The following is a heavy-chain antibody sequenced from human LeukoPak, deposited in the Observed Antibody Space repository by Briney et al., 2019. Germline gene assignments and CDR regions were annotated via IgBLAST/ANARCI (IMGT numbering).Heavy chain of an antibody. J-gene: IGHJ3*02. CDR1: GFTISSYS. Sequence: PGGYLTLYCAASGFTISSYSMNWVRQAPGKGLEWVSSISSSSSYIYYADSVKGRFTISRDNAKNSLYLQMNSLRAEGTAVYYCARGYYGSGTSEDAFDIWGQGTMVTVFS. CDR2: ISSSSSYI. V-gene: IGHV3-21*01. CDR3: ARGYYGSGTSEDAFDI. D-gene: IGHD3-10*01.